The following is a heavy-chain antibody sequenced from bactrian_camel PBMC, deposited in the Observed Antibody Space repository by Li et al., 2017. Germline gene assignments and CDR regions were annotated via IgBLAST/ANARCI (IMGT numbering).Heavy chain of an antibody. Sequence: HVQLVESGGGSVQPGGSLRLSCAASGNIFNTHCVAWFRQAPGKERKGVAAIYIGGSCIFYVDSVKGRFTISKDENTLYLQMNSLRPEDTAMYYCAAHPNAFWYSLSIDDYQYWGQGTQVTVS. CDR3: AAHPNAFWYSLSIDDYQY. D-gene: IGHD4*01. V-gene: IGHV3S54*01. CDR2: IYIGGSCI. J-gene: IGHJ4*01. CDR1: GNIFNTHC.